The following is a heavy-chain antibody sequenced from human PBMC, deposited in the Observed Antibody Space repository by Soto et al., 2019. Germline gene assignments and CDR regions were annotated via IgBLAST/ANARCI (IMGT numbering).Heavy chain of an antibody. V-gene: IGHV2-5*01. D-gene: IGHD1-26*01. Sequence: FPAKLGTATQTVTLTCTSPGSPLSTKGKSVCWIRQPPGKALEWLALICRNDDNRYSPSLESRLTITKDSSKNQLHLTMTNMDAVDTATYYFAHTSTWPRWEDKENWLDPSGQASLVTVSS. CDR2: ICRNDDN. CDR1: GSPLSTKGKS. J-gene: IGHJ5*02. CDR3: AHTSTWPRWEDKENWLDP.